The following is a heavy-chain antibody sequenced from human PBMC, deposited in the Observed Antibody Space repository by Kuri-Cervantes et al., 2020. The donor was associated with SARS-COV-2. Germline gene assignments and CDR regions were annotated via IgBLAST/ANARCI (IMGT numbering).Heavy chain of an antibody. V-gene: IGHV3-21*01. J-gene: IGHJ4*02. CDR2: ISSSSSYI. Sequence: GGSLRLSCAASGFTFSSYSMNWVRQAPGKGLEWVSSISSSSSYIYYADSVKGRFTISRDNAKNSLYLQMNSLRAEDTAVYYCASSYYYDSSGYIFDYWGQGTLVTVSS. D-gene: IGHD3-22*01. CDR1: GFTFSSYS. CDR3: ASSYYYDSSGYIFDY.